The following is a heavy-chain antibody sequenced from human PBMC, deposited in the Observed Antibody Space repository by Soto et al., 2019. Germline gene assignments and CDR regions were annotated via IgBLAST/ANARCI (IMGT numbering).Heavy chain of an antibody. Sequence: QVQLVESGGGVVQPGRSLRLSCAASGFSFSTYAMHWVRQAPGKGLEWVAVLSYEGSNKYYADSVKGRFTISRDNSKSTLYLQMNSLRTEDTALYYCAREGSATYYFDCWGQGTLVTVSS. CDR1: GFSFSTYA. CDR2: LSYEGSNK. D-gene: IGHD6-19*01. V-gene: IGHV3-30*04. CDR3: AREGSATYYFDC. J-gene: IGHJ4*02.